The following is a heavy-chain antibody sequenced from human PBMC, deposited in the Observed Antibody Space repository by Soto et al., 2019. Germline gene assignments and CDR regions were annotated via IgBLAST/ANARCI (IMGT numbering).Heavy chain of an antibody. D-gene: IGHD2-15*01. CDR1: GFTFSSYW. CDR3: VRTSLVVAAATREDY. Sequence: EVQLVESGGGLVQPGGSLRLSCAASGFTFSSYWMHWVRQAPGKGLVWVSRINSDGISTSYADYVKGRFTISRDNAKNTLYLQMNRLRSEDTAVYYCVRTSLVVAAATREDYWGQGNLVTVSS. J-gene: IGHJ4*02. CDR2: INSDGIST. V-gene: IGHV3-74*01.